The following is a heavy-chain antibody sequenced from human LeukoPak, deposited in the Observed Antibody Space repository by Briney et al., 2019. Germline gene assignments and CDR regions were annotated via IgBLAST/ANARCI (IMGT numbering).Heavy chain of an antibody. J-gene: IGHJ2*01. CDR3: ARDSGGTDAVFPRLDYYFDL. CDR2: INPNTGVT. D-gene: IGHD3/OR15-3a*01. CDR1: GHTFTGYY. V-gene: IGHV1-2*02. Sequence: ASVKVSCKTSGHTFTGYYLHWVRQAPGQGLEWMGWINPNTGVTMYAQDFQGRVTMTRDTSISTAYIELSRLRHDDTALYYCARDSGGTDAVFPRLDYYFDLWGRGTLVTVSS.